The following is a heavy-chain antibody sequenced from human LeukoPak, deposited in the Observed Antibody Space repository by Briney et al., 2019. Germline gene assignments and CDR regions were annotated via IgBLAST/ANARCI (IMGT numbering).Heavy chain of an antibody. J-gene: IGHJ4*02. CDR1: GYSISSGYY. CDR2: IYHSGST. V-gene: IGHV4-38-2*01. Sequence: SETLSLTCAVSGYSISSGYYWGWIRQPPGKGLEWIGSIYHSGSTYYNPSLKSRVTISVDTSKNQFSLKLSSVTAADTAVYYCARWRWGSGSYYQKVLEPLDYWGQGTLVTVSS. D-gene: IGHD3-10*01. CDR3: ARWRWGSGSYYQKVLEPLDY.